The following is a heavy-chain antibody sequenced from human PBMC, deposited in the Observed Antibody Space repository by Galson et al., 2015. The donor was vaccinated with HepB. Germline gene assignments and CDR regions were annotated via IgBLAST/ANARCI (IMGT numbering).Heavy chain of an antibody. CDR1: GFTFSDYY. CDR2: ISSSSSYT. CDR3: ARVGSGSPGDY. V-gene: IGHV3-11*06. J-gene: IGHJ4*02. D-gene: IGHD1-26*01. Sequence: SLRLSCAASGFTFSDYYMSWIRQAPGKGLEWVSYISSSSSYTNYADSVKGRFTISRDNAKNSLYLQMNSLRAEDTAVYYCARVGSGSPGDYWGQGTLVTVSS.